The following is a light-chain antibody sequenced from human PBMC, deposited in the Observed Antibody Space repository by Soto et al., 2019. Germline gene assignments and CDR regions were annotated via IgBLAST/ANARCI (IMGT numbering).Light chain of an antibody. CDR2: LGS. J-gene: IGKJ1*01. CDR1: QSLLYSNGYNY. Sequence: EIVMTQSPLSLPVTPGEPASISCRSSQSLLYSNGYNYLDWYLQKPGQSPQLLIYLGSNRASGVPDRFSGSGSGTDFTLKISRVETEDVGVYYCMQALDGRTFGQGTKV. V-gene: IGKV2-28*01. CDR3: MQALDGRT.